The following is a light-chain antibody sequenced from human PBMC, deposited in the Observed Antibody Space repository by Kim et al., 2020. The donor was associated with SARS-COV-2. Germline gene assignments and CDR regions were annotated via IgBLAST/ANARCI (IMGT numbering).Light chain of an antibody. CDR3: QQYNNWPLT. J-gene: IGKJ4*01. V-gene: IGKV3-15*01. Sequence: SGSQGERATLSCRASQSVSSNLAWYQQKPGQAPRLLIYGASTRATGIPARFSGSGSGTEFTLTISSLQSEDFAVYYCQQYNNWPLTFGGGTKLEI. CDR1: QSVSSN. CDR2: GAS.